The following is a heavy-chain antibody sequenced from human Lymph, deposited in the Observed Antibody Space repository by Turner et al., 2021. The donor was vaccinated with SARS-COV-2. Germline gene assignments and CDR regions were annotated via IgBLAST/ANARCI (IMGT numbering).Heavy chain of an antibody. D-gene: IGHD3-22*01. CDR2: INPDSGGT. CDR3: ARGGLYYYDSSAYYGYAFDF. CDR1: GYTFTGYY. V-gene: IGHV1-2*02. Sequence: QVQLVQSGAEVKEPGASGKVSCKASGYTFTGYYLHWVRQAPGQGLEWMGWINPDSGGTNYAQNFKDRVTMTRDTSISTAYMELSRLRSDDTAVYYCARGGLYYYDSSAYYGYAFDFWGLGTMVTVSS. J-gene: IGHJ3*01.